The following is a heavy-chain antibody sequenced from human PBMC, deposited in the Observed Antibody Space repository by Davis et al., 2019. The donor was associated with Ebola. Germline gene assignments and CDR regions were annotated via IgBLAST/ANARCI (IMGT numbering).Heavy chain of an antibody. Sequence: PGGSLRLSCAASGFTFSSYWMSWVRQAPGKGLEWVANIKQDGSEKYYVDSVKGRFTISRDNAKNSLYLQMNSLRAEDTAVYYCAKLVNLWRLGNFDYWGQGTLVTVSS. V-gene: IGHV3-7*03. CDR3: AKLVNLWRLGNFDY. J-gene: IGHJ4*02. CDR1: GFTFSSYW. CDR2: IKQDGSEK. D-gene: IGHD2-21*01.